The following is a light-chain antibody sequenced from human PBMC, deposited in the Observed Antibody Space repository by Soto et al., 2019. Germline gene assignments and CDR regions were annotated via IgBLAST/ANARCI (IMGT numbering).Light chain of an antibody. CDR3: QQYGSILWT. Sequence: EIVLTQSPGTLSSSPGERITLSCRASQSVSSNYLAWYQQKPGQAPRLLIYGASTRDTGIPDRFSGSGSGADFTLTIIRLEPEDFAVYYCQQYGSILWTFGQGTKVEIK. CDR1: QSVSSNY. V-gene: IGKV3-20*01. CDR2: GAS. J-gene: IGKJ1*01.